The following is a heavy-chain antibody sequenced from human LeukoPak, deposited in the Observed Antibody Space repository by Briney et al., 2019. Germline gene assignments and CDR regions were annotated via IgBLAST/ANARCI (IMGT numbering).Heavy chain of an antibody. J-gene: IGHJ4*02. CDR2: IKSKTDGGTT. Sequence: GGSLRLSCAASGFTFSNAWMNWVRQAPGKGLEWVGRIKSKTDGGTTDYAAPVKGRFTISRDDSKNTLYLQMNSLKAEDTAVYYCSTTYYYDSSEGYWGQGTLVTVSS. CDR3: STTYYYDSSEGY. V-gene: IGHV3-15*07. CDR1: GFTFSNAW. D-gene: IGHD3-22*01.